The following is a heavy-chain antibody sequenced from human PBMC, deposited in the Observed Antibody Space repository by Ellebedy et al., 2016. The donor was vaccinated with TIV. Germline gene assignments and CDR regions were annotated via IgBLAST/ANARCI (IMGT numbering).Heavy chain of an antibody. J-gene: IGHJ4*02. Sequence: GESLKISCGTSGFTFSNYWMTWVRQAPGKGLEWVANIKQDGSEKYYVDSVMGRFSISRDNAKNSVYLQMNSLRAEDTAVYYCRSGAADWGQGTLVTVSS. V-gene: IGHV3-7*01. D-gene: IGHD2-8*02. CDR2: IKQDGSEK. CDR3: RSGAAD. CDR1: GFTFSNYW.